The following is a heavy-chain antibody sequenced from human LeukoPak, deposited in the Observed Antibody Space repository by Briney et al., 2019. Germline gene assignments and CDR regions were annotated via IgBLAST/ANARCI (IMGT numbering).Heavy chain of an antibody. D-gene: IGHD1-7*01. CDR1: GFTFSDYY. J-gene: IGHJ5*02. CDR2: ISSSGSTI. Sequence: SGGSLRLSCAASGFTFSDYYMSWIRQAPGKGLEWVSYISSSGSTIYYADSVKGRFTISRDNAKNSLYLQTNSLRAEDTAVYYCARANWNYNWFDPWGQGTLVTVSS. V-gene: IGHV3-11*01. CDR3: ARANWNYNWFDP.